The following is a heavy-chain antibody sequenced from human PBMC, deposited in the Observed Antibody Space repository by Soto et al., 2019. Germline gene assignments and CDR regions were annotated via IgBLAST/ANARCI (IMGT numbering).Heavy chain of an antibody. J-gene: IGHJ4*02. CDR1: GFTFINYG. V-gene: IGHV3-33*01. Sequence: GGSLRLSCAASGFTFINYGFHWVRQAPGKGLEWVAVIWYDGSKKYYADSVKGRFTIARDDSQNTLYLQMNSLRADDTAVYYCARDLGYYDSGTSYFDHWGQGTLVTVSS. CDR3: ARDLGYYDSGTSYFDH. CDR2: IWYDGSKK. D-gene: IGHD3-10*01.